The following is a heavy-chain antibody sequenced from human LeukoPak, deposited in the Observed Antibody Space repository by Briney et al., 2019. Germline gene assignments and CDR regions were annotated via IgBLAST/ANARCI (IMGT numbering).Heavy chain of an antibody. D-gene: IGHD6-13*01. Sequence: PGGSPRLSCAASGFTFSSYSMNWVRQAPGKGLEWVSSISSSSSYIYYADSVKGRFTISRDNAKNSLYLQMNSLRAEDTAVYYCARGDSSSWYYHYYYYMDVWGKGTTVTVSS. J-gene: IGHJ6*03. CDR3: ARGDSSSWYYHYYYYMDV. CDR1: GFTFSSYS. CDR2: ISSSSSYI. V-gene: IGHV3-21*01.